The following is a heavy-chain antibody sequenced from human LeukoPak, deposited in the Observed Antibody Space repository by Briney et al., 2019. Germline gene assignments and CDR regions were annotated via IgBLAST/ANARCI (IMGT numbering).Heavy chain of an antibody. Sequence: SVKVSCKASGGTFSSYAISWVRQAPGQGLEWMGGIIPIFGTANYAQKFQGRVTITADESTSTAYMELSSLRSEDTAVYYCAREGALAGILDFWGQGALVTVSS. V-gene: IGHV1-69*01. D-gene: IGHD6-19*01. CDR3: AREGALAGILDF. J-gene: IGHJ4*02. CDR2: IIPIFGTA. CDR1: GGTFSSYA.